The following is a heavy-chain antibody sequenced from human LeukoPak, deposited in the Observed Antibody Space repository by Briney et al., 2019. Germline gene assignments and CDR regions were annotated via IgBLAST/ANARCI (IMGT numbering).Heavy chain of an antibody. CDR1: GFTFSSYW. V-gene: IGHV3-7*01. J-gene: IGHJ4*02. D-gene: IGHD6-13*01. CDR3: ARTRAGIAAAGTVDY. CDR2: IKQDGSEK. Sequence: AGGSLRLSCAASGFTFSSYWMSWVRQAPGKGLEWVANIKQDGSEKYYVDSVKGRFTISRDNAKNSLYLQMNSLRAEDTAVYYCARTRAGIAAAGTVDYWGQGTLVTVSS.